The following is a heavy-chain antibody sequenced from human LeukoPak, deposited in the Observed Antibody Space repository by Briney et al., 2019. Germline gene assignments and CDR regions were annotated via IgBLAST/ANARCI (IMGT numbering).Heavy chain of an antibody. CDR1: GGSISSYY. Sequence: PSETLSLTCTVSGGSISSYYWSWIRQPPGKGLEWIGYIYYSGTTNYNPSLKSRVTISVDTSKNQFALKLSSVTAADTAVYYCARAGLGGTYLNWFESWGQGTLVTVSS. D-gene: IGHD6-19*01. V-gene: IGHV4-59*08. CDR2: IYYSGTT. CDR3: ARAGLGGTYLNWFES. J-gene: IGHJ5*01.